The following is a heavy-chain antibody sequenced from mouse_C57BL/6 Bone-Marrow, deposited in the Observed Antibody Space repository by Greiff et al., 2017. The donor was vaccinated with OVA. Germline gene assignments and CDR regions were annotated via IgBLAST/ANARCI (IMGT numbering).Heavy chain of an antibody. CDR3: ARGRRAWFAY. Sequence: EVQVVESGGGLVKPGGSLKLSCAASGFTFSDYGMHWVRQAPEKGLEWVAYISSGSSTIYYADTVKGRFTISRDNAKNTLFLQMTSLRSEDTAMYYCARGRRAWFAYWGQGTLVTVSA. J-gene: IGHJ3*01. CDR2: ISSGSSTI. V-gene: IGHV5-17*01. CDR1: GFTFSDYG.